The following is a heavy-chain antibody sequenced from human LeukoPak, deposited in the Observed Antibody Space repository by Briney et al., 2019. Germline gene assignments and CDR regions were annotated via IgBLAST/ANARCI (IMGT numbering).Heavy chain of an antibody. J-gene: IGHJ3*02. CDR1: GFTFSSYA. V-gene: IGHV3-23*01. CDR2: ISGSGGST. Sequence: GGSLRLSCAASGFTFSSYAMSWVRQAPGKGLEWVSAISGSGGSTYYADSVKGRFTISRDNSKNTPYLQMNSLRAEDTAVYYCAKEAGSSGWYRGPDAFDIWGQGTMVTVSS. CDR3: AKEAGSSGWYRGPDAFDI. D-gene: IGHD6-19*01.